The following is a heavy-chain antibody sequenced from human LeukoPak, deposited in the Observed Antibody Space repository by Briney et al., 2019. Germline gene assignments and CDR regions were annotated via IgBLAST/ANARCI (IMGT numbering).Heavy chain of an antibody. CDR1: GFTFSSYA. CDR3: VRGAYSSSWLNFDY. Sequence: GGSLRLSCAASGFTFSSYAMSWVRQAPGKGLEWVALIPYDGSNKYYADSVKGRFTVSRDNSKNTLYLQMNSLRAEDTAVYYCVRGAYSSSWLNFDYWGQGTLVTVSS. J-gene: IGHJ4*02. V-gene: IGHV3-30*04. D-gene: IGHD6-13*01. CDR2: IPYDGSNK.